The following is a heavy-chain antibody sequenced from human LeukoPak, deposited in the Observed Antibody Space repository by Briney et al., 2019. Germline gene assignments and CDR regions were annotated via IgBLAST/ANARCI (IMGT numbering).Heavy chain of an antibody. V-gene: IGHV4-31*03. CDR3: ARENVQKADYGDSYYYYYGMDV. Sequence: PSQTLSLTCTVSGGSISSGGYYWSWIRQPPGKGLEWFGYIYYSGSTYYNPSLKSRVTISVDTSKNQFSLKLGSVTAADTAVYYCARENVQKADYGDSYYYYYGMDVWGQGTTVTVSS. CDR2: IYYSGST. J-gene: IGHJ6*02. CDR1: GGSISSGGYY. D-gene: IGHD4-17*01.